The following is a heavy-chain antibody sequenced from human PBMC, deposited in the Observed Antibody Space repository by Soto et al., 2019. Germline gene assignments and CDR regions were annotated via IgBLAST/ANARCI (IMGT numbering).Heavy chain of an antibody. CDR1: GFTFSSYA. V-gene: IGHV3-64D*06. J-gene: IGHJ4*02. CDR3: VRDFSMVIVAPGY. CDR2: ISSNGGST. D-gene: IGHD5-12*01. Sequence: GGSLRLSCSASGFTFSSYAMHWVRQAPGKGLEYVSAISSNGGSTYYADSVKGRFTISRDNSKNTLYLQMSSLRAEDTAVYYCVRDFSMVIVAPGYWGQGTLVTVSS.